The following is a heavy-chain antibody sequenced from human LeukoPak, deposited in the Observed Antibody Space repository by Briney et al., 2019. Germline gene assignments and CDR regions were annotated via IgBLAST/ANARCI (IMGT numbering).Heavy chain of an antibody. V-gene: IGHV1-2*02. CDR1: GYTFTGYY. D-gene: IGHD3-3*01. CDR2: INPNSGGT. J-gene: IGHJ4*02. Sequence: GASVKVSCKASGYTFTGYYMHWVRQAPGQGLEWMGWINPNSGGTNYAQKFQGRVTMTRDTSISTAYMELSRLRSDDTAVYYCARGGTIFGVVIGNIDYWGQGTLVTVSS. CDR3: ARGGTIFGVVIGNIDY.